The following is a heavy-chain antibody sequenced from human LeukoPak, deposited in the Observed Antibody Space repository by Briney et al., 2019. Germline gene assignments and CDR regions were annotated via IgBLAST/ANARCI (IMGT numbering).Heavy chain of an antibody. D-gene: IGHD6-13*01. CDR2: IYYNGGT. Sequence: SETLSLTCTVSGGSISSSQYYWGWIRQPPGKGLEWIGSIYYNGGTNYNPSRKSRVSISVDTSKNQFSLRLTSVTAADTAVYYCARHHGHSSSHIDYWGQGTLVTVSS. V-gene: IGHV4-39*01. CDR1: GGSISSSQYY. CDR3: ARHHGHSSSHIDY. J-gene: IGHJ4*02.